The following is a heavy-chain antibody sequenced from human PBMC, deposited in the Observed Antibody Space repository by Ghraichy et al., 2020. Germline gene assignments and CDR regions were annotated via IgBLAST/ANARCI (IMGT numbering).Heavy chain of an antibody. CDR1: GGSISSYY. CDR2: IYYSGST. CDR3: ARGTRDYSYGYNHYGMDV. D-gene: IGHD5-18*01. Sequence: SETLSLTCTVSGGSISSYYWSWIRQPPGKGLEWIGYIYYSGSTNYNPSLKSRVTISVDTSKNQFSLKLSSVTAADTAVYYCARGTRDYSYGYNHYGMDVWGQGTTVTVSS. V-gene: IGHV4-59*01. J-gene: IGHJ6*02.